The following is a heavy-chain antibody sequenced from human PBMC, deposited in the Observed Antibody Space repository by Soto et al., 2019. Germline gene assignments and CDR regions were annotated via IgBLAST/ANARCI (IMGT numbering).Heavy chain of an antibody. Sequence: PGGSLRLSCAASGFTFSGSAMHWVRQASGKGLEWVGRIRSKANSYATAYAASVKGRFTISRDDSKNTAYLQMNSLKTEDTAVYYCILGSGYYYGEGYWGQGTLVTVSS. CDR3: ILGSGYYYGEGY. CDR2: IRSKANSYAT. D-gene: IGHD3-22*01. J-gene: IGHJ4*02. V-gene: IGHV3-73*01. CDR1: GFTFSGSA.